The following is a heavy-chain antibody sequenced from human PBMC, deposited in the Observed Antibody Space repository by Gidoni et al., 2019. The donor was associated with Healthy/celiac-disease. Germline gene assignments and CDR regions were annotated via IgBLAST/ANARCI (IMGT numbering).Heavy chain of an antibody. CDR3: ASETIFGPGLYYYGMDV. CDR2: INSDGSST. D-gene: IGHD3-3*01. CDR1: GSTFSNYW. Sequence: EVQLVESGGGLVQPGGSLRVSCAASGSTFSNYWMHWVRQAPGKGLVWVSRINSDGSSTSYADSVKGRFTISRDNAKNTLYLQMNSLRAEDTAVYYCASETIFGPGLYYYGMDVWGQGTTVTVSS. V-gene: IGHV3-74*01. J-gene: IGHJ6*02.